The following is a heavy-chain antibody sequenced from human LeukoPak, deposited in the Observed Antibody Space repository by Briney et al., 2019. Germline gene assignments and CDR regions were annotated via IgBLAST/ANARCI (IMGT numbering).Heavy chain of an antibody. V-gene: IGHV1-2*02. Sequence: GASVKVSCKASGGTFSSYAISWVRQAPGQGLEWMGWINPNSGGTNYAQKFQGRVTMTRDTSISTAYMELSRLRSDDTAVYYCARDRDSSGWYTNWFDPWGQGTLVTVSS. J-gene: IGHJ5*02. CDR3: ARDRDSSGWYTNWFDP. CDR2: INPNSGGT. D-gene: IGHD6-19*01. CDR1: GGTFSSYA.